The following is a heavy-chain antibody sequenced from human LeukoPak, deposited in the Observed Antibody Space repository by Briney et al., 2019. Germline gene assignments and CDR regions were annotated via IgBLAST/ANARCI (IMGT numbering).Heavy chain of an antibody. Sequence: SETLSLTCSVSDDSITIYYWTWIRQPPGKGLEWIGYIDHTGTTNYNPSLNSRVTISVDTSKNQFSLKLSSVTAADTAVYYCARRGYSGYDVNFDYWGQGTLVTVSS. J-gene: IGHJ4*02. CDR2: IDHTGTT. CDR1: DDSITIYY. V-gene: IGHV4-59*08. CDR3: ARRGYSGYDVNFDY. D-gene: IGHD5-12*01.